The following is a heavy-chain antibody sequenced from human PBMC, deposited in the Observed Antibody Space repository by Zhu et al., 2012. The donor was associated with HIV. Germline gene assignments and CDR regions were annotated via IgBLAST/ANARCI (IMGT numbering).Heavy chain of an antibody. CDR1: RYSIISGYY. Sequence: QVQLQESGPGLVKPSETLSLTCTVSRYSIISGYYWGWIRQSPGKGLEWIGAVYYSGTTYYNPSLKNRVSISVDASGEQFSLKLFSVTAAGTAIYYCARHDHYSYYMDVWGRRTTVAVSS. V-gene: IGHV4-38-2*02. CDR3: ARHDHYSYYMDV. J-gene: IGHJ6*03. CDR2: VYYSGTT.